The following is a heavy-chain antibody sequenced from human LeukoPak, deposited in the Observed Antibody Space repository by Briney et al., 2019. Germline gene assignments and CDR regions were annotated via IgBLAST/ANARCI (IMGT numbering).Heavy chain of an antibody. D-gene: IGHD5-12*01. Sequence: SETLSLTCTVSGGSISSSSYYWGWIRQSPGKGLEWIGYIYYSGSTYYTPSLKSRVTISVDTSKNQFSLKLTSVTAADTAVYYCARGAGYSGYDFDFWGQGTLVTVSS. CDR1: GGSISSSSYY. CDR3: ARGAGYSGYDFDF. J-gene: IGHJ4*02. V-gene: IGHV4-31*03. CDR2: IYYSGST.